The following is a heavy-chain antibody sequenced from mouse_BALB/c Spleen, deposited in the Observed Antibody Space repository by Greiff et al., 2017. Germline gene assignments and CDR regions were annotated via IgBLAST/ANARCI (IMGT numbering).Heavy chain of an antibody. D-gene: IGHD2-4*01. J-gene: IGHJ3*01. CDR1: GYSITSDYA. CDR2: ISYSGST. V-gene: IGHV3-2*02. CDR3: AREGLRAFAY. Sequence: DVKLQESGPGLVKPSQSLSLTCTVTGYSITSDYAWNWIRQFPGNKLEWMGYISYSGSTSYNPSLKSRISITRDTSKNQFFLQLNSVTTEDTATYYCAREGLRAFAYWGQGTLVTVSA.